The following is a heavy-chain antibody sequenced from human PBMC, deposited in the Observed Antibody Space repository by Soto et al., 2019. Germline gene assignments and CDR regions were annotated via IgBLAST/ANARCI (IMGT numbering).Heavy chain of an antibody. Sequence: PGGSLRLSCAASGFTFSSYSMNWVRQAPGKGLEWVSSISSSSSYIYYADSVKGRFTISRDNAKNSLYLQMNSLRAEDTAVYYCARDHVLRYFDWPYYFDYWGQGTLVTVS. J-gene: IGHJ4*02. CDR1: GFTFSSYS. CDR3: ARDHVLRYFDWPYYFDY. CDR2: ISSSSSYI. V-gene: IGHV3-21*01. D-gene: IGHD3-9*01.